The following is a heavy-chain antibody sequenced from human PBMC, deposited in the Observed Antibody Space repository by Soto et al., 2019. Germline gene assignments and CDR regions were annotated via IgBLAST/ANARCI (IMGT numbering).Heavy chain of an antibody. J-gene: IGHJ4*01. D-gene: IGHD3-10*01. CDR3: AKGTITLVRGVTSDY. CDR1: GFTFSSYA. Sequence: EVQLLESGGGLVQPGGSLRLSCAASGFTFSSYAMSWVRQAPGKGLEWVSAISGSGGSKYYADSVQGRFTISRDNSKNTLYLQMNSMRAEDTAVYYCAKGTITLVRGVTSDYWGHGTVVTVSS. CDR2: ISGSGGSK. V-gene: IGHV3-23*01.